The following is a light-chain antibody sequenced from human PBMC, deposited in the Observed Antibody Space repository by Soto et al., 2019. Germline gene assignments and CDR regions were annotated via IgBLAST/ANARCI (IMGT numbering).Light chain of an antibody. Sequence: DMVMTQSPLSLPVTPREPASIPCSSSQSLLHSSGYNYLDWYLKKSGQSPQLLISLGSNRASGAPDRFSGSGSGTDFTLKISRVEAEDVGVYYCMQTLQTPLTFGGGTKV. V-gene: IGKV2-28*01. CDR1: QSLLHSSGYNY. CDR2: LGS. J-gene: IGKJ4*01. CDR3: MQTLQTPLT.